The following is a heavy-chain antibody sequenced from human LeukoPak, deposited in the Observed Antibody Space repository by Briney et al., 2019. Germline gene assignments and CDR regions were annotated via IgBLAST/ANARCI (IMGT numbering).Heavy chain of an antibody. V-gene: IGHV3-48*03. CDR3: ARDFYDFWSGYYPSLDY. D-gene: IGHD3-3*01. CDR2: ISSSGSTI. J-gene: IGHJ4*02. CDR1: GFTFSSYE. Sequence: GGSLRLSCAASGFTFSSYEMNWVRQAPGKGLEWVSYISSSGSTIYYADSVKGRFTISRDNAKNLLYLQMNSLRAEDTAVYYCARDFYDFWSGYYPSLDYWGQGTLVTVSS.